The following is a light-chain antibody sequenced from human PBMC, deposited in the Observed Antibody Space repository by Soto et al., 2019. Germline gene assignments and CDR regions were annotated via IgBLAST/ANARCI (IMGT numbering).Light chain of an antibody. CDR1: QSVSSN. J-gene: IGKJ5*01. CDR2: DVS. Sequence: EIVMTQSPATLSVSPGERATLPCRASQSVSSNLAWYQQKPGQSPRLLIYDVSTRATDIPARFSGSGSGTGFALTISSLQSEDFAVYYRQPYNNWPPITFGQGTRLEIK. V-gene: IGKV3-15*01. CDR3: QPYNNWPPIT.